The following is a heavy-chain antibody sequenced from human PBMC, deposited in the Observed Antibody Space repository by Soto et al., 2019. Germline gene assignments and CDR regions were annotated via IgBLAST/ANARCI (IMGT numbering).Heavy chain of an antibody. V-gene: IGHV3-48*03. D-gene: IGHD1-7*01. CDR1: GFTFSSYE. J-gene: IGHJ3*02. CDR2: ISSSGSTI. Sequence: EVQLVESGGGLVQPGGSLRLSCAASGFTFSSYEMNWVRQAPGKGLEWVSYISSSGSTIYYADSVKGRFTISRDNAKNSLYLQMNSLRAEDTAVYYCARGANWNYVPWQLVPIGVDAFDIWGQGTMVTVSS. CDR3: ARGANWNYVPWQLVPIGVDAFDI.